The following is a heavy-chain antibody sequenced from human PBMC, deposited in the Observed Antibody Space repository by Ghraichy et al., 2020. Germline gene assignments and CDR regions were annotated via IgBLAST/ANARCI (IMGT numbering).Heavy chain of an antibody. V-gene: IGHV4-34*01. CDR1: GGSFSGYY. D-gene: IGHD3-3*01. CDR2: INHSGST. Sequence: SETLSLTCAVYGGSFSGYYWSWIRQPPGKGLEWIGEINHSGSTNYNPSLKSRVTISVDTSKNQFSLKLSSVTAADTAVYYCARAKTGRTIFGVVRNIKDAFDIWGQGTMVTVSS. J-gene: IGHJ3*02. CDR3: ARAKTGRTIFGVVRNIKDAFDI.